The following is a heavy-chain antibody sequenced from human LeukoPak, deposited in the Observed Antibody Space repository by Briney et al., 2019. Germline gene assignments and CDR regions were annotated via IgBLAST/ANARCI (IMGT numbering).Heavy chain of an antibody. CDR3: AALMTTVTTLDY. Sequence: GASVKVSCKASGGTFSSYAISWVRQAPGQGLEWMGRIIPIFGTANYAQKFQGRVTITTDESTSTAYMELSSLRSEDTAVYYCAALMTTVTTLDYWGQGTLVTVSS. D-gene: IGHD4-17*01. J-gene: IGHJ4*02. CDR1: GGTFSSYA. CDR2: IIPIFGTA. V-gene: IGHV1-69*05.